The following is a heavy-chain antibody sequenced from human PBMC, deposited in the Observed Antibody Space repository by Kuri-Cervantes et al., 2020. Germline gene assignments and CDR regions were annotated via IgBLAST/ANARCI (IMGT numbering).Heavy chain of an antibody. CDR3: AKLGLGY. D-gene: IGHD7-27*01. V-gene: IGHV3-9*01. J-gene: IGHJ4*01. CDR2: ISWNSGSI. Sequence: GGSLRLSCAASGFTFSNYWMSWVRQAPGKGLEWVSGISWNSGSIGYADSVKGRFTISRDHSKHTLHLQMNSLRVEDTAVYYCAKLGLGYWGHGTLVTVSS. CDR1: GFTFSNYW.